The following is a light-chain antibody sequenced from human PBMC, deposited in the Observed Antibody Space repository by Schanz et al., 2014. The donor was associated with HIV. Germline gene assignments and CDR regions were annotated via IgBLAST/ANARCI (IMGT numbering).Light chain of an antibody. CDR2: DNT. CDR1: SSNIGAGFN. CDR3: QSYDSSLNGVL. Sequence: QSVLTQPPSVSGAPGQRVTISCTGGSSNIGAGFNVHWYQHVPGTAPKLLIYDNTYRPSGVSDRISGSKSGTSASLAITGLQAEDEADYFCQSYDSSLNGVLFGGGTKLTVL. J-gene: IGLJ3*02. V-gene: IGLV1-40*01.